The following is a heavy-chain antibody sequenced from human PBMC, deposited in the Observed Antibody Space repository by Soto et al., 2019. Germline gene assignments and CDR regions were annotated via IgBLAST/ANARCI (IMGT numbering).Heavy chain of an antibody. CDR2: IRSKANSYAT. J-gene: IGHJ3*02. D-gene: IGHD3-22*01. CDR1: GFTFSGSA. CDR3: TRHPYYYVSSGYYGPQDAFDI. Sequence: GGSLRLSCAASGFTFSGSAMHWVRQASGKGLEWVGRIRSKANSYATAYAASVKGRFTISRDDSKNTAYLQMNSLKTEDTAVYYCTRHPYYYVSSGYYGPQDAFDIWGQGTMVTGSS. V-gene: IGHV3-73*01.